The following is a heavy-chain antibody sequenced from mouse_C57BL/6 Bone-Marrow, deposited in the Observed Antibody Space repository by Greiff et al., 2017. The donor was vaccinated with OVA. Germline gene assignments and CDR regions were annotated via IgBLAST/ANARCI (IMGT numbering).Heavy chain of an antibody. J-gene: IGHJ2*01. CDR3: ARETAQATFGY. CDR2: IYPRSGNT. CDR1: GYTFTSYG. Sequence: VQLQQSGAELARPGASVKLSCKASGYTFTSYGISWVKQRTGQGLEWIGEIYPRSGNTYYNEKFKGKATLTADKSSSTAYMELSSLTSEDSAVYFCARETAQATFGYWGQGTTLTVSA. D-gene: IGHD3-2*02. V-gene: IGHV1-81*01.